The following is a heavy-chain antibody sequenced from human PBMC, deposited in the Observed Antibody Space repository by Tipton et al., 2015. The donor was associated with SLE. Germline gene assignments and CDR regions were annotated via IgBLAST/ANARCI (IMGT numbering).Heavy chain of an antibody. CDR3: ARDYGDLYYFDY. Sequence: TLSLTCTVSGGSISSGDYYWSWIRQPPGKGLEWIGYIYYSGSTYYNPSLKSRVTISVDTSKNQFSLKLSSVTAADTAVYYCARDYGDLYYFDYWGQGTLVTVSS. D-gene: IGHD4-17*01. J-gene: IGHJ4*02. V-gene: IGHV4-30-4*01. CDR2: IYYSGST. CDR1: GGSISSGDYY.